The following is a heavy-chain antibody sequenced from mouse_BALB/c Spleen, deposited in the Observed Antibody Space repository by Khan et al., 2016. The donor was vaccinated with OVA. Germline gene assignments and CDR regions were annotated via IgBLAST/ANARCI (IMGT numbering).Heavy chain of an antibody. Sequence: QMQLEESGAELAKPGASVKMSCRASGYTFTNYWMHWVKQRPGQGLEWIGYINPSTGYTEYNQKFKDKATLTADKSSSTAYMQLSSLTSEDSAVYYCVNHGSSSAWFSYWGQVTLVTVSA. V-gene: IGHV1-7*01. CDR2: INPSTGYT. J-gene: IGHJ3*01. D-gene: IGHD1-1*01. CDR1: GYTFTNYW. CDR3: VNHGSSSAWFSY.